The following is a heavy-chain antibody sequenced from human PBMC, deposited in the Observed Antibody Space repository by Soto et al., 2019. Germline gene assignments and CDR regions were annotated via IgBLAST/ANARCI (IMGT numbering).Heavy chain of an antibody. Sequence: QVQLQESGPGLMKPSGTLSLICSVSGESVGRGTNYWSWVRKAPGRGLEWIGYIFDADTAIYNPSVESRVSISLGAAKKHVSLKLTSVTAADTAIYYCARDRRGRADGFIYYYGMEVWGQGTSVTVSS. CDR2: IFDADTA. CDR1: GESVGRGTNY. D-gene: IGHD6-13*01. V-gene: IGHV4-61*01. CDR3: ARDRRGRADGFIYYYGMEV. J-gene: IGHJ6*02.